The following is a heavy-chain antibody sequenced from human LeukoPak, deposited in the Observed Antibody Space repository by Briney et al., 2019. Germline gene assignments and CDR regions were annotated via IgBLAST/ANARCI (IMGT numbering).Heavy chain of an antibody. CDR2: IYYGGST. CDR3: ARVWSGYFDY. CDR1: GGSISSYY. V-gene: IGHV4-59*01. D-gene: IGHD3-3*01. Sequence: PSETLSLTCTVSGGSISSYYWSWIRQPPGKGLEWIGYIYYGGSTNYNPSLKSRVTISVDTSKNQFSLKLSSVTAADTAVYYCARVWSGYFDYWGQGTLVTVSS. J-gene: IGHJ4*02.